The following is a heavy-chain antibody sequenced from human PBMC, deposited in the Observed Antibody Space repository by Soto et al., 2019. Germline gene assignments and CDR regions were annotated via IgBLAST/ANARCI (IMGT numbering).Heavy chain of an antibody. D-gene: IGHD2-15*01. CDR1: GYTFTSYG. CDR2: ISAYNGNT. CDR3: ARVGARMSPYCSGGSCYGNWFDP. V-gene: IGHV1-18*01. J-gene: IGHJ5*02. Sequence: ASVKVSCKASGYTFTSYGISWVRQAPGQGLEWMGWISAYNGNTNYAQKLQGRVTMTTDTSTSTAYMELRSLRSDDTAVYYCARVGARMSPYCSGGSCYGNWFDPWGQGTLVTVSS.